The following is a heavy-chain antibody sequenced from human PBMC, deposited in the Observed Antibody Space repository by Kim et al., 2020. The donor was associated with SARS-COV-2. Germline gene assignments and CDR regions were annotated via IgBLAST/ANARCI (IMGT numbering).Heavy chain of an antibody. CDR2: ISGSGGST. V-gene: IGHV3-23*01. J-gene: IGHJ6*02. Sequence: GGSLRLSCAASGFTFSSYAMSWVRQAPGKGLEWVSAISGSGGSTYYADSVKGRFTISRDNSKNTRYLQMNSLRAEDTAVYYCAKGGKQRFLEWYTPTLNGMDVWGQGTTVTVSS. D-gene: IGHD3-3*01. CDR3: AKGGKQRFLEWYTPTLNGMDV. CDR1: GFTFSSYA.